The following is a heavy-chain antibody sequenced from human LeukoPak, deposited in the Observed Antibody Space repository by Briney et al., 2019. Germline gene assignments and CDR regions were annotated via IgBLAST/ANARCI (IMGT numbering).Heavy chain of an antibody. CDR1: GFLLSTSGMC. Sequence: KVSGPALVKPTQTLTLTCTSSGFLLSTSGMCVSWIRQPPGKALEWLALIDWDDDKYYSTSLKTRLTISKDTSKTQVVLTMTNMDPVDTATYSCARTRGYSGYDSGDFDYWGQGTLVTVSS. D-gene: IGHD5-12*01. CDR3: ARTRGYSGYDSGDFDY. CDR2: IDWDDDK. V-gene: IGHV2-70*01. J-gene: IGHJ4*02.